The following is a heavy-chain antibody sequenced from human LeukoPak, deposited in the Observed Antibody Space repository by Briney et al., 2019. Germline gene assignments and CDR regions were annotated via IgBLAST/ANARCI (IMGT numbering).Heavy chain of an antibody. V-gene: IGHV1-69*13. CDR3: ARDSGYDYTPFDD. CDR2: IIPMFDTA. D-gene: IGHD5-12*01. Sequence: ASVKVSCKASGGTLSTYAISWVRQAPGQGLEWMGGIIPMFDTAYYAQKFQGRVTITADESTSTSYMELSSLRSEDTAVYYCARDSGYDYTPFDDWGQGTLVIVSS. J-gene: IGHJ4*02. CDR1: GGTLSTYA.